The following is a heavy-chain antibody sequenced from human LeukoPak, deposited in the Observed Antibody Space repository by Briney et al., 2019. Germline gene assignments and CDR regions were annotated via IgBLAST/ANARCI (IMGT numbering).Heavy chain of an antibody. J-gene: IGHJ4*02. CDR2: IRGRGDST. V-gene: IGHV3-23*01. D-gene: IGHD3-22*01. CDR1: GFTFSSYA. Sequence: HTGGSLRLSCAASGFTFSSYAMSWVRQAPEKGLEWVSSIRGRGDSTFYADSVKGRFTISRDNSKNTLYLQMNSLRAEDTAVYYCAKALEGAYYDSSGYYYPPFSYFDYWGQGTLVTVSS. CDR3: AKALEGAYYDSSGYYYPPFSYFDY.